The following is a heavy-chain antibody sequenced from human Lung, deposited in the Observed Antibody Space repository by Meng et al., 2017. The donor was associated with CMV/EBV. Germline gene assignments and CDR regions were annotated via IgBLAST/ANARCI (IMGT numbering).Heavy chain of an antibody. J-gene: IGHJ4*02. CDR2: ISAYNDNT. D-gene: IGHD3-22*01. CDR1: GDTLTSYG. V-gene: IGHV1-18*01. Sequence: SXXVSXXASGDTLTSYGFTWVRQAPGQGLEWVGWISAYNDNTNYAQRLQGRVSMTTDTTTSTAYMELRSLRSDDTAVYYCASKVEPYYYDRSGYLNWGQGTLVTVSS. CDR3: ASKVEPYYYDRSGYLN.